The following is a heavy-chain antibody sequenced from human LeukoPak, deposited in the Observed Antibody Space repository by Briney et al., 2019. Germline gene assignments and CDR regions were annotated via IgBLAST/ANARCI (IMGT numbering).Heavy chain of an antibody. V-gene: IGHV3-74*01. Sequence: GGSLRLSCAASGFTFSSYWMNWVRQAPGKGLVWVSRINSDGSSTSYADSVKGRFTISRDNAKNTLYLRMNSLRAEDTAVYYCARDELIWFGDLKPFDYWGQGTLVTVSS. CDR3: ARDELIWFGDLKPFDY. D-gene: IGHD3-10*01. J-gene: IGHJ4*02. CDR1: GFTFSSYW. CDR2: INSDGSST.